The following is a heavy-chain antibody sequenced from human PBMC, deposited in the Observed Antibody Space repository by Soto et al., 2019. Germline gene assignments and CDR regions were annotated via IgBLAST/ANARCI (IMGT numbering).Heavy chain of an antibody. J-gene: IGHJ5*01. V-gene: IGHV3-48*03. CDR1: GFTFSSYE. CDR2: ISSSGSTI. CDR3: DRDGVDYSDTSAYHNWFDP. Sequence: GGSLRLSCAASGFTFSSYEMNWVRQAPGKGLEWVSYISSSGSTIYYADSVKGRFTISRDNAKNSLYLQMNSLRAEDTAVYYCDRDGVDYSDTSAYHNWFDPWDQETLVTVSS. D-gene: IGHD3-22*01.